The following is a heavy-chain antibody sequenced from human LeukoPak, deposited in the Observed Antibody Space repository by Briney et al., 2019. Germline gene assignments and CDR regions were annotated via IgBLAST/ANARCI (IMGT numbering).Heavy chain of an antibody. J-gene: IGHJ4*02. Sequence: ASVKVSCKVSGYTLTELSMHWVRQAPGKGLEWMGGFDPEDGETIYAQKFQGRVTITRDTSASTAYMELSSLRPEDTAVYHCARAAYGSGSYYYFDYWGQGTLVTVSS. CDR1: GYTLTELS. CDR2: FDPEDGET. D-gene: IGHD3-10*01. V-gene: IGHV1-24*01. CDR3: ARAAYGSGSYYYFDY.